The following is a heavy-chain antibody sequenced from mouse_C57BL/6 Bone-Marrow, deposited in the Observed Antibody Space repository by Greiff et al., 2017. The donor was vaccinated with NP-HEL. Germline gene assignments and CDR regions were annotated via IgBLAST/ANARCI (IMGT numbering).Heavy chain of an antibody. Sequence: VQGVESGAELVRPGTSVKMSCKASGYTFTNYWIGWAKQRPGHGLEWIGDIYPGGGYTNYNEKFKGKATLTADKSSSTAYMQFSSLTSEDSAIYYCARSNYVSAAMDYWGQGTSVTVSS. CDR3: ARSNYVSAAMDY. J-gene: IGHJ4*01. CDR1: GYTFTNYW. CDR2: IYPGGGYT. V-gene: IGHV1-63*01. D-gene: IGHD2-5*01.